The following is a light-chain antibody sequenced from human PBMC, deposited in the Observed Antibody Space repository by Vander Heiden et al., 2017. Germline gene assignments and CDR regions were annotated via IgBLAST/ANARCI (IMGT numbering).Light chain of an antibody. CDR2: DAS. CDR1: QSVSSY. CDR3: QQRSNLPPIT. Sequence: EIVLTQSPATLSLSPGERATLSCRASQSVSSYLAWYQQKPGQAPRLLIYDASNRATGIPARFSDSGSGTDFTLTISSLEPEDLAVYYCQQRSNLPPITFGQGTRLEIK. J-gene: IGKJ5*01. V-gene: IGKV3-11*01.